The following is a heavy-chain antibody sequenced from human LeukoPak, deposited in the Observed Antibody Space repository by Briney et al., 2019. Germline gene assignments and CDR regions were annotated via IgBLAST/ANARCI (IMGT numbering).Heavy chain of an antibody. Sequence: SETLSLTCTVSRGSISSYYWSRIRQPPGKGLEWIGYIYYNGRTNYNPSLKSRFTISVDTSRNQFSLKLSSVTAADTAVYYCARSNTVGADLSFDSWGQGTLVTVSS. D-gene: IGHD1-26*01. CDR2: IYYNGRT. J-gene: IGHJ4*02. V-gene: IGHV4-59*01. CDR3: ARSNTVGADLSFDS. CDR1: RGSISSYY.